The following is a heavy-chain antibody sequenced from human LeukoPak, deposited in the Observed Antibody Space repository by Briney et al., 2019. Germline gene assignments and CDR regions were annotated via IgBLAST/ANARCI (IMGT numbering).Heavy chain of an antibody. V-gene: IGHV4-34*01. CDR2: INHSGST. D-gene: IGHD2-2*03. Sequence: SETLSLTCAVYGGSFSGYYWSWIRQPPGKGLEWIGEINHSGSTNYNPSLKSRVTISVDTSKNQFSLKLSSVTAADTAVYYCARLVNPVDIVWFDYWGQGTLVTVSS. CDR1: GGSFSGYY. J-gene: IGHJ4*02. CDR3: ARLVNPVDIVWFDY.